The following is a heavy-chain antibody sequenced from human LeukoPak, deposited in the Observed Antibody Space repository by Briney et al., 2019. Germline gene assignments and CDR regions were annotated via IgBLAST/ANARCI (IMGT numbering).Heavy chain of an antibody. CDR2: INAGNGNT. D-gene: IGHD6-19*01. CDR1: GYTFTSYA. J-gene: IGHJ6*02. Sequence: GASVKVSCKASGYTFTSYAMHWVRQAPGQRLEWMGWINAGNGNTKYSQKFQGRVTITRDTSASTAYMELSSLRSEDTAVYYCARQLSGSGSKYYYYYYGMDVWGQGTTVTVSS. V-gene: IGHV1-3*01. CDR3: ARQLSGSGSKYYYYYYGMDV.